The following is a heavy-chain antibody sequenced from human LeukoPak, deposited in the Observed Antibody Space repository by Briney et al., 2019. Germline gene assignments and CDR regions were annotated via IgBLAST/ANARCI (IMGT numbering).Heavy chain of an antibody. D-gene: IGHD4-17*01. V-gene: IGHV3-15*01. CDR1: GFTFSDAW. Sequence: PGGSLRLSCVASGFTFSDAWMSWVRQAPGKGLEWVGRIKSKTDGGTTDYGAPGKGRFTISRDDSKNTLYLQMNSLKTEDTAVYYCTTFGNYGIWYFDLWGRGTLVTVSS. J-gene: IGHJ2*01. CDR3: TTFGNYGIWYFDL. CDR2: IKSKTDGGTT.